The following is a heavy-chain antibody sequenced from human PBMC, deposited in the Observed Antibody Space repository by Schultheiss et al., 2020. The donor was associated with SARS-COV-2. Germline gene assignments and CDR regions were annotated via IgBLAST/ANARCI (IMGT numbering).Heavy chain of an antibody. CDR2: ISGSGGST. CDR3: ARGLGPPYYYYYMDV. CDR1: GFTFSSYA. V-gene: IGHV3-23*01. D-gene: IGHD3-16*01. J-gene: IGHJ6*03. Sequence: GGSLRLSCAASGFTFSSYAMHWVRQAPGKGLEWVSAISGSGGSTYYADSVKGRFTISRDNSKNTLYLQMNSLRAEDTAVYYCARGLGPPYYYYYMDVWGKGTTVTVSS.